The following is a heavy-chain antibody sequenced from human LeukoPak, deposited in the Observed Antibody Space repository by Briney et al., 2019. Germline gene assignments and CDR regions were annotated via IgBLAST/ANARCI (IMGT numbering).Heavy chain of an antibody. CDR2: MNPNSGNT. CDR3: ARDQYSGSYYTYYYYYMDV. V-gene: IGHV1-8*01. CDR1: GYTFTSYD. Sequence: EASVKVSCKASGYTFTSYDINWVRQATGQGLEWMGWMNPNSGNTGYAQKLQGRVTMTTDTSTSTAYMELRSLRSDDTAVYYCARDQYSGSYYTYYYYYMDVWGKGTTVTVSS. J-gene: IGHJ6*03. D-gene: IGHD1-26*01.